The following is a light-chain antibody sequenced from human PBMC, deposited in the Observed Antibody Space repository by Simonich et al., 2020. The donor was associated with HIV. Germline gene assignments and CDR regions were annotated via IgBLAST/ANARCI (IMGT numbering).Light chain of an antibody. J-gene: IGKJ4*01. Sequence: DVVMTQSPLSLPVTLGQPASISCRSSQSLVHSDGNTYLNWFQQRPGQSPRRRIYKVDKRDSGVPDRFSGSGSGTDFTLKISRVEAEDVGVYYCMQGTHWPLSFGGGTKVEIK. CDR1: QSLVHSDGNTY. CDR3: MQGTHWPLS. CDR2: KVD. V-gene: IGKV2-30*02.